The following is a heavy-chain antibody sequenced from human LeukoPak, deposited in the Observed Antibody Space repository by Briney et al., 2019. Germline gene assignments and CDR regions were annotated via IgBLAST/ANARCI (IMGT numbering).Heavy chain of an antibody. CDR2: ISYDGSNK. CDR3: AKEGHGSSLDY. J-gene: IGHJ4*02. D-gene: IGHD6-13*01. V-gene: IGHV3-30*18. Sequence: GGSLRLSCAASGFPFSSYGMHWVRQAPGKGLEWVAVISYDGSNKYYADSVKGRFTISRDNSKNTLYLQMNSLRAEDTAVYYCAKEGHGSSLDYWGQGTLVTVSS. CDR1: GFPFSSYG.